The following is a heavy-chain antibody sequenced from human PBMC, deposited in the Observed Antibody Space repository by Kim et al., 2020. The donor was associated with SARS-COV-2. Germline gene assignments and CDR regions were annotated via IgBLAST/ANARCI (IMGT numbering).Heavy chain of an antibody. CDR3: ARSESFDYGDYRDNDY. V-gene: IGHV3-33*01. CDR2: IWYDGSNK. Sequence: GGSLRLSCAASGFTFSSYGMHWVRQAPGKGLEWVAVIWYDGSNKYYADSVKGRFTISRDNSKNTLYLQMNSLRAEDTAVYYCARSESFDYGDYRDNDYWGQGTLVTVSS. CDR1: GFTFSSYG. D-gene: IGHD4-17*01. J-gene: IGHJ4*02.